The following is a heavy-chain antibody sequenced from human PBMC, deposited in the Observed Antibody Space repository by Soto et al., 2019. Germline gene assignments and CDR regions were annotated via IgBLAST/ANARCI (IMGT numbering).Heavy chain of an antibody. Sequence: GASVKVSCKVSGYTLTELSMHWVRQAPGKGLEWMGGFDPEDGETIYAQKFQGRVTMTEDTSTDTAYMELSSLRSEDTAVYYCATVTPDYDFWSTTSPSNPRYYFDYWGQGTLVTVSS. CDR2: FDPEDGET. CDR1: GYTLTELS. CDR3: ATVTPDYDFWSTTSPSNPRYYFDY. J-gene: IGHJ4*02. V-gene: IGHV1-24*01. D-gene: IGHD3-3*01.